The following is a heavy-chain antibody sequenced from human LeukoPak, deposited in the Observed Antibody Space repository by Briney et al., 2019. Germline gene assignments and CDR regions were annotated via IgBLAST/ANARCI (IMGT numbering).Heavy chain of an antibody. CDR2: INTNSGGT. D-gene: IGHD3-10*01. V-gene: IGHV1-2*02. CDR1: GYTLTGYY. J-gene: IGHJ3*02. Sequence: ASVKLSCKASGYTLTGYYMHWVRQAPGQGLEWMGWINTNSGGTNYAQNFQGRVTMTREPSISTSYMELSGLTSGATAVYYWTKLREQLRGEGAFDICGERRKLTVSS. CDR3: TKLREQLRGEGAFDI.